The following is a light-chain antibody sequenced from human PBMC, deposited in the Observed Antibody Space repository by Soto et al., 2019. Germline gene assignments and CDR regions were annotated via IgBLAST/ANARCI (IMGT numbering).Light chain of an antibody. CDR3: ATWDSNLSAPCV. V-gene: IGLV1-51*01. Sequence: QSVLTQPPSASAAPGQKVTISCSGSSSNIGNNYVSWYQTLPGTAPKLLIYDNNKRPSGIPDRFSGSKSGTSATLGITGLQTGDEADYYCATWDSNLSAPCVFGTGTKVPVL. CDR1: SSNIGNNY. J-gene: IGLJ1*01. CDR2: DNN.